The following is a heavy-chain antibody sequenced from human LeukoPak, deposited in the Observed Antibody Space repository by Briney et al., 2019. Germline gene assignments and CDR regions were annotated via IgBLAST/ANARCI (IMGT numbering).Heavy chain of an antibody. D-gene: IGHD4-17*01. J-gene: IGHJ5*02. Sequence: GGSLRFSCAASGFTFSSYSMNWVRQAPGKGLGWVSSISSSSSYIYYADSVKGRFTISRDNAKNSLYLQMNSLRAEDTAVYYCARDDYGDYASWFDPWGQGTLVTVSS. CDR1: GFTFSSYS. V-gene: IGHV3-21*01. CDR3: ARDDYGDYASWFDP. CDR2: ISSSSSYI.